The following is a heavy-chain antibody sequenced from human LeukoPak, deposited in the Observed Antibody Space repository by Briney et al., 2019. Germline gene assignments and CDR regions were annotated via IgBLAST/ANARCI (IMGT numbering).Heavy chain of an antibody. J-gene: IGHJ4*02. CDR2: ISGSGGST. D-gene: IGHD6-19*01. CDR1: GFTFSSYG. V-gene: IGHV3-23*01. CDR3: ARDSGQGIAVAGKIRGTYFDY. Sequence: GGSLRLSCAASGFTFSSYGMSWVRQAPGKGLEWVSAISGSGGSTYYADSVKGRFTISRDNSKNTPYLQMNSLRAEDTAVYYCARDSGQGIAVAGKIRGTYFDYWGQGTLVTVSS.